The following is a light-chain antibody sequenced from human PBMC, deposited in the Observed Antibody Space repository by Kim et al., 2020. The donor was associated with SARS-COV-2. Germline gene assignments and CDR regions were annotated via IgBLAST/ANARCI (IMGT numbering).Light chain of an antibody. CDR3: QVWDSSNWV. CDR1: NLGSKN. V-gene: IGLV3-9*01. J-gene: IGLJ3*02. CDR2: RDS. Sequence: VARGKTARITGGGNNLGSKNVHWYQQKPGQAPVLVIYRDSNRPSGIPERFSGSNSGNTATLTISRAQAGDEADYYCQVWDSSNWVFGGGTQLTVL.